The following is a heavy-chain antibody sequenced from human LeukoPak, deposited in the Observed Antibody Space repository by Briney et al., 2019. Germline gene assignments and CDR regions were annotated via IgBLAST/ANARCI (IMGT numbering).Heavy chain of an antibody. CDR2: ISDIGSI. CDR1: GGSISSYY. Sequence: SETLSLTCTISGGSISSYYWSWIRQPPGKELEWIAYISDIGSINYNPSLKSRVTISLDTSKNQFSLKLSSVTAADTAVYYCAGHHPRNTVDFWGQGTLVTVSS. CDR3: AGHHPRNTVDF. D-gene: IGHD2/OR15-2a*01. V-gene: IGHV4-59*08. J-gene: IGHJ4*02.